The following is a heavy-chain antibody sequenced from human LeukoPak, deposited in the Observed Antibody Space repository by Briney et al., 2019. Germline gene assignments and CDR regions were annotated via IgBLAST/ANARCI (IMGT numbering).Heavy chain of an antibody. J-gene: IGHJ4*02. CDR1: GLTFSAYW. V-gene: IGHV3-7*01. D-gene: IGHD6-19*01. CDR2: IEQDGSEK. CDR3: VGGIGWLPDY. Sequence: TGGSLRLSCAASGLTFSAYWGNWVRQAPGKGLERVANIEQDGSEKNYVDSVKGRFTISRDNGANSLYLQMNNLRVEDTGVYYCVGGIGWLPDYWGQGTLVTVSS.